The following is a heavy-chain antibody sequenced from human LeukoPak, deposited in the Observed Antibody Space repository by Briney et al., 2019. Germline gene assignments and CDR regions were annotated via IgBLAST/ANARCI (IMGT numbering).Heavy chain of an antibody. CDR1: GFTFSSYA. J-gene: IGHJ4*02. CDR3: XXSVLXYGSGNGYXXX. V-gene: IGHV3-23*01. D-gene: IGHD3-10*01. CDR2: ISGSGGST. Sequence: PGGPLRLSCAASGFTFSSYAMSWVRQAPGEGLEWVSAISGSGGSTYYADSVKGRFTISRDNSKNTLYLQMNSRRAEDTAVYYCXXSVLXYGSGNGYXXXWGQGXLVTVSS.